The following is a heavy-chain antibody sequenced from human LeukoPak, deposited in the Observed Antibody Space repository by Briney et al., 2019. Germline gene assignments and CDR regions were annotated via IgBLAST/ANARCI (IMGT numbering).Heavy chain of an antibody. Sequence: SETLSLTCTVSGGSISSSSYYWGWIRQPPGKGLEWIGSIHYSGTTYYNPSLKSRVTISVDTSKNQFSLKLISVTAADTAVYYCARASGSYSFRRFDPWGQGTLVTVSS. CDR2: IHYSGTT. J-gene: IGHJ5*02. V-gene: IGHV4-39*01. CDR3: ARASGSYSFRRFDP. CDR1: GGSISSSSYY. D-gene: IGHD1-26*01.